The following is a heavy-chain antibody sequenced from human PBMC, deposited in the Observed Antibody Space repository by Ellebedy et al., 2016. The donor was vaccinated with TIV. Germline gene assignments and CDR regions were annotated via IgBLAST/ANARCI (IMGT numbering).Heavy chain of an antibody. CDR3: ARDIRRVMGATKVSDY. CDR2: ISAYNGNT. D-gene: IGHD1-26*01. CDR1: GYTFTSYG. Sequence: ASVKVSCXASGYTFTSYGISWVRQAPGQGLEWMGWISAYNGNTNYAQKLQGRVTMTTDTSTSTAYMELRSLRSEDTAVYYCARDIRRVMGATKVSDYWGQGTLVTVSS. V-gene: IGHV1-18*01. J-gene: IGHJ4*02.